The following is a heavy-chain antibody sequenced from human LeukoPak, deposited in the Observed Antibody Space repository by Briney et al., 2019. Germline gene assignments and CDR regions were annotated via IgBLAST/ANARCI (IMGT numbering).Heavy chain of an antibody. CDR2: INPNSGDT. Sequence: ASVKVSCKAFGYTFIGYYMYWVRQAPGQGLEWMGWINPNSGDTNYAQRFQGRVTMTRDTSISTAYMELSRLRSDDTAVYYCARARTWDCWGQGTLVTVSS. D-gene: IGHD1-7*01. CDR1: GYTFIGYY. CDR3: ARARTWDC. V-gene: IGHV1-2*02. J-gene: IGHJ4*02.